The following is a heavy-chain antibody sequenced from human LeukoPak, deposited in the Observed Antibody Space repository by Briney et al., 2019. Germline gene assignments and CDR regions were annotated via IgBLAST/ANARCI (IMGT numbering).Heavy chain of an antibody. J-gene: IGHJ4*02. CDR2: INHSGST. CDR1: GGSFSGYY. D-gene: IGHD3-10*01. CDR3: AREAISMVRGVDY. Sequence: PSETLSLTCAVYGGSFSGYYWSWIRQPPGKGLEWIGEINHSGSTNYNPSLKSRVTISVDTSKNQFSLKLSSVTAADTAVYYCAREAISMVRGVDYWGQGTLVTVSS. V-gene: IGHV4-34*01.